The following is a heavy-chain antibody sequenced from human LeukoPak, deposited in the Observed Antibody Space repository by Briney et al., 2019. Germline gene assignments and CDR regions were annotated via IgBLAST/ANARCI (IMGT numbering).Heavy chain of an antibody. V-gene: IGHV4-59*08. CDR1: GGSISSDY. J-gene: IGHJ4*02. Sequence: SETLSLTCTVSGGSISSDYWSWIRQPPGKGLEWIGYIHYSGITNYNPSLKSQVTISVDTSKNQFSLKLSSVTAADTAVYYCTRGYRHGEGFWGQGTLVTVSS. CDR2: IHYSGIT. D-gene: IGHD5-18*01. CDR3: TRGYRHGEGF.